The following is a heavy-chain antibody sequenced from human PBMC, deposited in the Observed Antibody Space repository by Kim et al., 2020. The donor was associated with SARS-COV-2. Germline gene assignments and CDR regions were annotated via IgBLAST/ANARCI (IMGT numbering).Heavy chain of an antibody. V-gene: IGHV1-18*01. CDR3: ARDGKGYSYGPKNDY. J-gene: IGHJ4*02. CDR2: T. Sequence: TNYAQKLQGRVTMTTDTSTSTAYMELRSLRSDDTAVYYCARDGKGYSYGPKNDYWGQGTLVTVSS. D-gene: IGHD5-18*01.